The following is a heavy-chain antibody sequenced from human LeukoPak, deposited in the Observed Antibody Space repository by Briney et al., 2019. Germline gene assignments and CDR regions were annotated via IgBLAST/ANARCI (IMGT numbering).Heavy chain of an antibody. CDR1: GFTFSSYS. Sequence: GGSLRLSCAASGFTFSSYSMNWVRQAPGKGLEWVSSITSSSNFIYYADSVKGRFTVSRDNAKNSLHLQMNSLRAEDTAVYYCARASAGLYSSSTWGQGTLVTVSS. D-gene: IGHD6-13*01. CDR3: ARASAGLYSSST. J-gene: IGHJ5*02. V-gene: IGHV3-21*01. CDR2: ITSSSNFI.